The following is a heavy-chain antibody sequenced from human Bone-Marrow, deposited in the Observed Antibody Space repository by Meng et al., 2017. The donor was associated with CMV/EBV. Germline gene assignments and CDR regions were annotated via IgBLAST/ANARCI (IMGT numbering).Heavy chain of an antibody. CDR1: GGSISSTNYY. CDR2: IFYSGST. D-gene: IGHD3-22*01. V-gene: IGHV4-39*07. CDR3: ANYYDSSGYGIDI. Sequence: SETLSLTCTVSGGSISSTNYYWAWIRQSPGKGLEWIGSIFYSGSTNYNPSLKSRVTISVDTSKNQFSLKLSSVTAADTAVYYCANYYDSSGYGIDIWGQGTMVTVSS. J-gene: IGHJ3*02.